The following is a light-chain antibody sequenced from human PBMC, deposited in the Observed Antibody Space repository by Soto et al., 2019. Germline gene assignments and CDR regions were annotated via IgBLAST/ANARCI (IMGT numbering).Light chain of an antibody. J-gene: IGLJ3*02. V-gene: IGLV1-47*02. CDR3: AAWDNSLSGWV. Sequence: QSVLTQPPSASGTPGQRVTISCSGSSSNIGSNYVYWYQQLPGTAPKLLIYSNDRRPSGVPDRLSASKSGTSASLAISGLQSEDEADYYCAAWDNSLSGWVFGGGTQLTVL. CDR2: SND. CDR1: SSNIGSNY.